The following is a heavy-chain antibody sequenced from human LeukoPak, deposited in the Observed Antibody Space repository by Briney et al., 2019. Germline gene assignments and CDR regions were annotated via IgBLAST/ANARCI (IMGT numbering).Heavy chain of an antibody. J-gene: IGHJ2*01. V-gene: IGHV4-38-2*01. CDR3: GRHRYYYDTNGYSFDL. CDR1: RYSISSGYY. D-gene: IGHD3-22*01. Sequence: SDTLSLTCAASRYSISSGYYWGWVRQPPRKGLEWIASIYHSGSTYHNPSLKSRVNISVDTSKNQFSLKLNSVTATDTAVYYCGRHRYYYDTNGYSFDLWGRGTLVTVSS. CDR2: IYHSGST.